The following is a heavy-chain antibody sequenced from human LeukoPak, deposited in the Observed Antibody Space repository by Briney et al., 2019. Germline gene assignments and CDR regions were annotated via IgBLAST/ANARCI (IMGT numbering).Heavy chain of an antibody. V-gene: IGHV3-33*08. Sequence: GGSLRLSCAASGFTFSSYGIHWVRQAPGKGLEWVVVISSDGGTTYYADSVKGRFTISRDNSKNMLYLQMNSLRAEDTAVYFCARGGSIRPFDYWGQGTLVTVSS. CDR1: GFTFSSYG. D-gene: IGHD1-26*01. J-gene: IGHJ4*02. CDR2: ISSDGGTT. CDR3: ARGGSIRPFDY.